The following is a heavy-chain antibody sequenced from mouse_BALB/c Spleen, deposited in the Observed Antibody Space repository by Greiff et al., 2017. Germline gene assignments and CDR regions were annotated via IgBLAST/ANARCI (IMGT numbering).Heavy chain of an antibody. CDR2: INSNGGST. CDR3: ARSPLYDYDGFAY. D-gene: IGHD2-4*01. CDR1: GFTFSSYY. V-gene: IGHV5-6-2*01. Sequence: DVMLVESGGGLVKLGGSLKLSCAASGFTFSSYYMSWVRQTPEKRLELVAAINSNGGSTYYPDTVKGRFTISRDNAKNTLYLQMSSLKSEDTALYYCARSPLYDYDGFAYWGQGTLVTVSA. J-gene: IGHJ3*01.